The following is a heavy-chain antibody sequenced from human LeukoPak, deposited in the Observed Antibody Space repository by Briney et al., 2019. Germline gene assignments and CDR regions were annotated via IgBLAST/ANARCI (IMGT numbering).Heavy chain of an antibody. CDR3: ARDTSPLSSGSYYIPHVY. J-gene: IGHJ4*02. D-gene: IGHD1-26*01. CDR1: GFTHSRYW. Sequence: GGPQRLFCAASGFTHSRYWMSWVRHAPGKALEWVANIKQDGSEKYCVDSVKGRFTISRDNAKNSLYLQINSLRAEDTAVYYCARDTSPLSSGSYYIPHVYWGQGALVTVSS. V-gene: IGHV3-7*01. CDR2: IKQDGSEK.